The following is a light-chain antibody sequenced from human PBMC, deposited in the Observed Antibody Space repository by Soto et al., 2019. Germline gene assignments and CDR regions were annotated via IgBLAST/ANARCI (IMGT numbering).Light chain of an antibody. Sequence: EIVLTQSPGILSLSPLERSTLSFISSQSVSNDFLAWYQQKPGQAPRLLIYSASTRASGIPDRFSGSGSGTEFTLTISSLQSEDFAFFYCQQYDGWPRTFGQGTKVDIK. CDR1: QSVSNDF. CDR3: QQYDGWPRT. J-gene: IGKJ1*01. CDR2: SAS. V-gene: IGKV3-15*01.